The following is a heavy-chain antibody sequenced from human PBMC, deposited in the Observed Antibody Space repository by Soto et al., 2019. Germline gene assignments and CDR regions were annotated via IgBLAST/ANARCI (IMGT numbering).Heavy chain of an antibody. CDR2: ISSDGSST. V-gene: IGHV3-74*01. J-gene: IGHJ6*03. Sequence: EVQLVESGGGLIQPGGSLRLSCAASGFTFRSYWMHWVRQGPGKGLAWVARISSDGSSTSYADSVKGRFTISRDNAKNTLYLQMNSLRAEDTAVYYCALKNSSSWAYYYYYMDVWGRGTTVTVSS. D-gene: IGHD6-13*01. CDR1: GFTFRSYW. CDR3: ALKNSSSWAYYYYYMDV.